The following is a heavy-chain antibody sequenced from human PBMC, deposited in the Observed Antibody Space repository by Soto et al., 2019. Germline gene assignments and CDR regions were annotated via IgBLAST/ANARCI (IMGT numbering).Heavy chain of an antibody. CDR3: VGTPGYSSGWYLLF. CDR1: GGSISSSNW. Sequence: KTSETLSLTCAVSGGSISSSNWWSWVRQPPGKGLEWIGEIYHSGSTNYNPSLKSRVTISVDKSKNQFSLKLSSVTAADTAVYYCVGTPGYSSGWYLLFWGQGTLVTVSS. CDR2: IYHSGST. V-gene: IGHV4-4*02. J-gene: IGHJ4*02. D-gene: IGHD6-19*01.